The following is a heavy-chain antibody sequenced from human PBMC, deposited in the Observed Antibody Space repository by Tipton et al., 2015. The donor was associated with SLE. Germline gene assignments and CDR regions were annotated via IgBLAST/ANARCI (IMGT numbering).Heavy chain of an antibody. CDR3: ARALWYYGSGS. D-gene: IGHD3-10*01. CDR1: GGSFSGYY. CDR2: INHSGST. Sequence: TLSLTCAVYGGSFSGYYWSWIRQPPGKGLEWIGEINHSGSTYYNPSLKSRVTISVDTSKNQFSLKLSSVTAADTAVYYCARALWYYGSGSWGQGTLVTVSS. J-gene: IGHJ4*02. V-gene: IGHV4-34*01.